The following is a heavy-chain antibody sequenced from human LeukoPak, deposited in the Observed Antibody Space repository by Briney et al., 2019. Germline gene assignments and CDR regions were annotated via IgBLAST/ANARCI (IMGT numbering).Heavy chain of an antibody. CDR3: AREGYYGSGSPPSLYFDY. V-gene: IGHV3-7*01. CDR2: INHNGNVN. CDR1: GFSVSGKF. D-gene: IGHD3-10*01. J-gene: IGHJ4*02. Sequence: GGSLRLSCAASGFSVSGKFMSWVRQAPGKGLEWVASINHNGNVNYYVDSVKGRFTISRDNSRSTLYLQMNSLRPEDTAIYYCAREGYYGSGSPPSLYFDYWGQGTLVTVSS.